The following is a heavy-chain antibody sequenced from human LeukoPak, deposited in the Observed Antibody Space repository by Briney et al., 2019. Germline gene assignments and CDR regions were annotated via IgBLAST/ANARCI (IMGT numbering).Heavy chain of an antibody. CDR3: ARGYTASVGHFDY. CDR2: VYYSGST. D-gene: IGHD1-14*01. J-gene: IGHJ4*02. CDR1: GGSVSGYY. Sequence: SETLSLTCVVSGGSVSGYYWGWIRQPPGRGLEWIGYVYYSGSTNYNPSLKSRVTISVDTSKNQFSLKLSSVTAADTAVYYCARGYTASVGHFDYWGQGTLVTVSS. V-gene: IGHV4-59*02.